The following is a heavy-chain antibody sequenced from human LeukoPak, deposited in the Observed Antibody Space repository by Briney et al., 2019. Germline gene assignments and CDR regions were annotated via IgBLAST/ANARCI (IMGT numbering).Heavy chain of an antibody. CDR3: ATGYCSSTSCYAAHY. D-gene: IGHD2-2*03. CDR1: GFTFSSYW. Sequence: PGGSLRLSCAASGFTFSSYWMHWVRQAPVKGLVWVSRINSDGSSTSYADSVKGRFTISRDNAKNTLYLQMNSLRAEDTAVYYCATGYCSSTSCYAAHYWGQGTLVTVSS. J-gene: IGHJ4*02. V-gene: IGHV3-74*01. CDR2: INSDGSST.